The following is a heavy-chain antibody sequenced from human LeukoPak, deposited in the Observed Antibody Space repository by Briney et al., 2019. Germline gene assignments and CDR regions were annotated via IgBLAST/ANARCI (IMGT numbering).Heavy chain of an antibody. D-gene: IGHD3-10*01. J-gene: IGHJ4*02. CDR3: ARGGGPLDY. V-gene: IGHV3-7*01. CDR2: IKQDESEK. Sequence: PGGSLRLSCAASGFIFNTFWMSWVRQAPGKGLEWVANIKQDESEKYYVDSVEGRFTISRDNAKNSLYLQVNTLRVEDTAVYYCARGGGPLDYWGQGTLVTVSS. CDR1: GFIFNTFW.